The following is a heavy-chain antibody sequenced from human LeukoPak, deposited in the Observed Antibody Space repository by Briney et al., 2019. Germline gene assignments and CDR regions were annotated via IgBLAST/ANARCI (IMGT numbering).Heavy chain of an antibody. J-gene: IGHJ6*03. CDR1: GFTFSSYG. CDR3: ARVSGLYYYYYMDV. V-gene: IGHV3-30*02. D-gene: IGHD6-19*01. Sequence: GGSLRLSCAASGFTFSSYGMHWVRQAPGKGLEWVAFIRYDGSNKYYADSVKGRFTISRDKSKNSLYLQMNSLRAEDTAVYYCARVSGLYYYYYMDVWGKGATVTVSS. CDR2: IRYDGSNK.